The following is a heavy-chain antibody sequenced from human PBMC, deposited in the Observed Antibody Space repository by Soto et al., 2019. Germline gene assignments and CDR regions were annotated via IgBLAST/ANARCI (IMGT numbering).Heavy chain of an antibody. V-gene: IGHV3-7*01. J-gene: IGHJ4*02. CDR2: IKPDGSEK. Sequence: GGSLRLSCAASGFTFSNYCMTWVRQAPGKGLEWVANIKPDGSEKYYVDSVKGRFTISRDNAKNSMYLQMNSLRAEDTAVYYCVRDRDIRSCYNYWGRGSLVTVSS. CDR3: VRDRDIRSCYNY. CDR1: GFTFSNYC. D-gene: IGHD2-15*01.